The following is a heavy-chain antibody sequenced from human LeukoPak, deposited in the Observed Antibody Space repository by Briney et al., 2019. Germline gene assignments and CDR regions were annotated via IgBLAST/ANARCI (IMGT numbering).Heavy chain of an antibody. Sequence: GGSLRLSCAASGFTFSSYAMHWVRQAPGKGLEWVAVISYDGSNKYYADSVKGRFTISRDNSKNTLYLQMNSLRAEDTAVYYCARGDYDTLTGYYRVRVYNWFDPWGQGTLVTVSS. V-gene: IGHV3-30*04. CDR3: ARGDYDTLTGYYRVRVYNWFDP. J-gene: IGHJ5*01. CDR1: GFTFSSYA. D-gene: IGHD3-9*01. CDR2: ISYDGSNK.